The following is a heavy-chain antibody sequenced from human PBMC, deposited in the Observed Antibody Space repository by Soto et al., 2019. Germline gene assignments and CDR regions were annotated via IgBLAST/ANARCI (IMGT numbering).Heavy chain of an antibody. CDR2: INAGNGNT. Sequence: ASVKVSCKASGYTFTSYAMHWVRQAPGQRLEWMGWINAGNGNTKYSQKFQGRVTITRDTSASTAYMELSSLRSEDTAVYYCARPYYDSSGYYAKDFDYWGQGTLVTVS. J-gene: IGHJ4*02. CDR3: ARPYYDSSGYYAKDFDY. CDR1: GYTFTSYA. D-gene: IGHD3-22*01. V-gene: IGHV1-3*01.